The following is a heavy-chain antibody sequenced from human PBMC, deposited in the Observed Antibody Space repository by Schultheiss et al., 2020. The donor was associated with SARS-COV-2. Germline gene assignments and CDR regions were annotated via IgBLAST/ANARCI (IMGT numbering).Heavy chain of an antibody. J-gene: IGHJ6*02. CDR1: GYTFTSYD. Sequence: ASVKVSCKASGYTFTSYDINWVRQATGQGLEWMGWMNPNSGNTGYAQKFQGRVTMTTDTSTSTAYMELRSLRSDDTAVYYCARDDPNECSSTSCYSDYYYYGMDVWGQGTTVTVSS. V-gene: IGHV1-8*01. D-gene: IGHD2-2*01. CDR2: MNPNSGNT. CDR3: ARDDPNECSSTSCYSDYYYYGMDV.